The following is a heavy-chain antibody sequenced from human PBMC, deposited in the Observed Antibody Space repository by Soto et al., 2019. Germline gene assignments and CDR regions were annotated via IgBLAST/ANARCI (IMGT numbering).Heavy chain of an antibody. CDR2: IIPIFGST. J-gene: IGHJ6*02. Sequence: ASVKVSCKASGGTFSSNAISWVGQAPGQGLEWMGGIIPIFGSTNYARKFQGRVTITADKSTNTAYMELSSLRYEDTAVYYCARDRGRMVYALHSGTYDMELWGQGTTVTVSS. CDR1: GGTFSSNA. V-gene: IGHV1-69*06. CDR3: ARDRGRMVYALHSGTYDMEL. D-gene: IGHD2-8*01.